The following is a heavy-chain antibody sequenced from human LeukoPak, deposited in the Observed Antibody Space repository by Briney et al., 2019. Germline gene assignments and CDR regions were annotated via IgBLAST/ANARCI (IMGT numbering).Heavy chain of an antibody. J-gene: IGHJ4*02. V-gene: IGHV4-39*07. Sequence: SEILSLTCTVSGGSISSSSYYWGWIRQPPGKGLECIGSIYYSGSTYYNPSLKSRVTISVDTSKNQFSLKLSSVTAADTAVYYCARDPGGNSDYWGQGTLVTVSS. CDR1: GGSISSSSYY. CDR3: ARDPGGNSDY. D-gene: IGHD4-23*01. CDR2: IYYSGST.